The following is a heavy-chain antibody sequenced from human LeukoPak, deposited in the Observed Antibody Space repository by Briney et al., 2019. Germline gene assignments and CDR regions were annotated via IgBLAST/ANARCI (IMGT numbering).Heavy chain of an antibody. J-gene: IGHJ4*02. V-gene: IGHV3-30*02. CDR2: IRYDGSNK. Sequence: GGSLRLSCAASGFTFSSYGMHWVRQAPGKGLEWVAFIRYDGSNKYYADSVKGRFTISRDNSKNTLYLQMNSLRAEDTAVYYCARDGNYDFWSGYYLNYFDYWGQGTLVTVSS. CDR3: ARDGNYDFWSGYYLNYFDY. CDR1: GFTFSSYG. D-gene: IGHD3-3*01.